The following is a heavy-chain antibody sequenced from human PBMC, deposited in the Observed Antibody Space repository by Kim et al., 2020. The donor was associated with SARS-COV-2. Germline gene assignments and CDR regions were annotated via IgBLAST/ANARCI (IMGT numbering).Heavy chain of an antibody. J-gene: IGHJ5*02. V-gene: IGHV3-48*02. CDR2: IGADISVK. D-gene: IGHD1-26*01. Sequence: GGSLRLSCTASGFSFSKHDMSWVRQAPGKGLQWISFIGADISVKFYADSVKGRFTISRDNAKNSLYLQMSSLRDDDTAVYYCARHELGCFDPWGQGTLVTVSS. CDR3: ARHELGCFDP. CDR1: GFSFSKHD.